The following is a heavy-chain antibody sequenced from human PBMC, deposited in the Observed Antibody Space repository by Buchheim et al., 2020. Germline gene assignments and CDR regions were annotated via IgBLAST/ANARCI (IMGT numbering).Heavy chain of an antibody. J-gene: IGHJ4*02. D-gene: IGHD3-22*01. V-gene: IGHV3-23*04. CDR2: ISGNGAIP. CDR3: VKQHTSGYVPFYDY. CDR1: VFTFNNYA. Sequence: VLLVESGGGLVQPGGSLRLSCLASVFTFNNYAMIWVRQPPGPGLEWVSAISGNGAIPYSAYSVKGRFTISRATSKNSLSLRMNSLRAEDTAVYYCVKQHTSGYVPFYDYWGQGTL.